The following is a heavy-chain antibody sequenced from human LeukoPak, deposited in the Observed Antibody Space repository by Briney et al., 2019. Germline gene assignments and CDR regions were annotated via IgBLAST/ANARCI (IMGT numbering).Heavy chain of an antibody. J-gene: IGHJ4*02. Sequence: PGRSLRLSCAASGFTFSSYAMHWVRQAPGKGLVWVAIISYDGSNKYYADSVKGRFTISRGNSKNTLYLQINSLRAEDTAVYYCATDPDSSGYYYPIFDYWGQGTLVTVSS. CDR2: ISYDGSNK. D-gene: IGHD3-22*01. CDR3: ATDPDSSGYYYPIFDY. V-gene: IGHV3-30-3*01. CDR1: GFTFSSYA.